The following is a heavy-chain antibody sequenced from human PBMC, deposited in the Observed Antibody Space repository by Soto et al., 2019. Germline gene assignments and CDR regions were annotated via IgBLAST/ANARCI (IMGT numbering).Heavy chain of an antibody. J-gene: IGHJ5*02. CDR2: LHHSGVT. Sequence: QVQLQESGPGLVKPSQTLSLTCTVSGGSISSDTYYWTWIRQHPGKGLEWIGNLHHSGVTHYNPSLQSRVTMSLDKSNNQVSLKMASLNAAEPAVYYCARSTVNERTHWFDPWGQGTLVTVSS. D-gene: IGHD4-17*01. CDR1: GGSISSDTYY. V-gene: IGHV4-31*03. CDR3: ARSTVNERTHWFDP.